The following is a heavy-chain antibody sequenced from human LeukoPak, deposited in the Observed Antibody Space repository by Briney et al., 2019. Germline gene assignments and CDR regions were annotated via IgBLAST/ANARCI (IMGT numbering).Heavy chain of an antibody. CDR1: GGSFSGYY. Sequence: PSETLSLTCALYGGSFSGYYWSWIRQAPRKGLEWIGEITDIGGANFTAPLKSGVTMSVDTLKKQFSLQLASLAPADTAVYYCARSSRGFGFNLGGLFAKDSYSYGMDAWGQGTTFIVS. J-gene: IGHJ6*02. CDR2: ITDIGGA. CDR3: ARSSRGFGFNLGGLFAKDSYSYGMDA. D-gene: IGHD3-16*01. V-gene: IGHV4-34*01.